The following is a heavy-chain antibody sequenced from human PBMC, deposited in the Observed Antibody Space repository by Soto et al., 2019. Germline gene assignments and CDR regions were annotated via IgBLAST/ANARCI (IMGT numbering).Heavy chain of an antibody. CDR2: IYYSGST. J-gene: IGHJ6*02. CDR1: GGSISSYY. Sequence: SETLSLTCTVSGGSISSYYWSWIRQPPGKGLEWIGYIYYSGSTNYNPSLESRVTISVDTSKNQFSLKLSSVTAADTAVYYCARSLDVWGCSGGSCYPYYYYGMDVWGQGTTVTVSS. V-gene: IGHV4-59*01. D-gene: IGHD2-15*01. CDR3: ARSLDVWGCSGGSCYPYYYYGMDV.